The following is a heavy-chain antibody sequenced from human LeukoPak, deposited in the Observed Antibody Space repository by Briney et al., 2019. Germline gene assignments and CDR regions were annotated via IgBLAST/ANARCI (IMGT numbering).Heavy chain of an antibody. CDR2: ISYDGSNK. J-gene: IGHJ4*02. CDR1: GFTFSSYA. Sequence: GGSLRLSCAASGFTFSSYAMHWVRQAPGKGLEWVAVISYDGSNKYYADSVKGQFTISRDNSKNTLYLQMNSLRAEDTAVYYCARVVDIVATTRPFDYWGQGTLVTVSS. V-gene: IGHV3-30-3*01. CDR3: ARVVDIVATTRPFDY. D-gene: IGHD5-12*01.